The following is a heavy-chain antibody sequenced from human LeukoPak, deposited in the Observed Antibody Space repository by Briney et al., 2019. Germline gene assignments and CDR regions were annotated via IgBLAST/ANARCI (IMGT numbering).Heavy chain of an antibody. V-gene: IGHV3-23*01. CDR1: GFTFSSYA. CDR3: AKVLHSSGSYFGNWFDP. J-gene: IGHJ5*02. Sequence: GGSLRLSCAASGFTFSSYAISWVRQAPGKGLEWVSAISGSGGSTYYADSVKGRFTISRDNSKNTLYLQMNSLRAEDTAVYYCAKVLHSSGSYFGNWFDPWGQGTLVTVSS. CDR2: ISGSGGST. D-gene: IGHD1-26*01.